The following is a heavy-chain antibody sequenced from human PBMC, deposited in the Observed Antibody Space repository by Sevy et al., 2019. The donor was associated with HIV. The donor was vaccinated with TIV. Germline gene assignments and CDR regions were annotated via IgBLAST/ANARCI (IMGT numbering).Heavy chain of an antibody. CDR2: ITWSSNAI. CDR1: GFTFDDYA. J-gene: IGHJ3*02. Sequence: GGSLRLSCAASGFTFDDYAMYWVRQVPGKGLEWVSGITWSSNAIDYADSVKGGFTITTDNAKNTLFLQMNSLIPEDTTVYYCVKGTTASTMDLYYALHIWGQGTVVTVSS. D-gene: IGHD3-10*01. V-gene: IGHV3-9*01. CDR3: VKGTTASTMDLYYALHI.